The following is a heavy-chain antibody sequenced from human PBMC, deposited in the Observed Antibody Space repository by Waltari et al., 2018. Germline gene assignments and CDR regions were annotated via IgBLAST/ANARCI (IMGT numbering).Heavy chain of an antibody. D-gene: IGHD2-15*01. Sequence: LVESGGDVVQSGRSLRLACSSSRSAFNTAIMHWVRQAPGKGLEWVSAMSYDGYSSYYADSVKGRFTISRDDSLKTVYLQLDSLRVEDTAVYYCAREGYTSGRAGNFDYWGQGTLVTVSS. CDR2: MSYDGYSS. J-gene: IGHJ4*02. V-gene: IGHV3-30*04. CDR1: RSAFNTAI. CDR3: AREGYTSGRAGNFDY.